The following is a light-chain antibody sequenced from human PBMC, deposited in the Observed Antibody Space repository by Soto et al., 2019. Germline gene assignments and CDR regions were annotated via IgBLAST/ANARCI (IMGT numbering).Light chain of an antibody. V-gene: IGKV3D-15*01. CDR3: QQHGQWPIT. J-gene: IGKJ5*01. Sequence: IVMTQSPATLSVSPGARAPLSCRASQSVNSNYLAWSQQKPGQAPRLLIYGISKRATDIPDRFSGSGSGTEFTLTISSLQPEDFATYYCQQHGQWPITFGQGTRLEIK. CDR1: QSVNSN. CDR2: GIS.